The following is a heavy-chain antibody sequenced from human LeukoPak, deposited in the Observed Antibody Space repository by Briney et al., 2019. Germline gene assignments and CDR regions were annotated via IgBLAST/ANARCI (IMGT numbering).Heavy chain of an antibody. Sequence: GGSLRLSCAASGFTFSSYEMNWVRQAPEKGLEWVSYISSSGSTIYYADSVKGRFTISRDNAKNSLYLQMNSLRAEDTAVYYCARDRSPYYYDSSGPDYFDYWGQGTLVTVSS. J-gene: IGHJ4*02. CDR3: ARDRSPYYYDSSGPDYFDY. D-gene: IGHD3-22*01. CDR2: ISSSGSTI. CDR1: GFTFSSYE. V-gene: IGHV3-48*03.